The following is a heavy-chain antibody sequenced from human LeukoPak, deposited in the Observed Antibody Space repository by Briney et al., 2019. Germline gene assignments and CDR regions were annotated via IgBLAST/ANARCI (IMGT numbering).Heavy chain of an antibody. D-gene: IGHD2-15*01. Sequence: SVKVSCKASGGTFSSYAISWVRQAPGQGLEWMGGIIPIFGTANYAQKFQGRLTITTDESTSTAYMELSSLRSEDTAVYYCASTPCSGGSCHGNYYYYMDVWGKGTTVTVSS. CDR3: ASTPCSGGSCHGNYYYYMDV. CDR2: IIPIFGTA. V-gene: IGHV1-69*05. J-gene: IGHJ6*03. CDR1: GGTFSSYA.